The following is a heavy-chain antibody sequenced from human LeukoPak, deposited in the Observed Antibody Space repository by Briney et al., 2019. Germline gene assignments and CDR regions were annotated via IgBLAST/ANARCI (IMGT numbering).Heavy chain of an antibody. V-gene: IGHV3-21*01. D-gene: IGHD6-19*01. CDR1: GFTFSRNS. CDR2: ISTSSSYI. Sequence: GGSLRLSCAASGFTFSRNSMNWVRQAPGKGLEWVSSISTSSSYIYYADSVKGRFTISRDNAKNSLYLQMNSLRVDDTAVYYCARGASVVAGSDDAFDIWGQGTMVTVSS. CDR3: ARGASVVAGSDDAFDI. J-gene: IGHJ3*02.